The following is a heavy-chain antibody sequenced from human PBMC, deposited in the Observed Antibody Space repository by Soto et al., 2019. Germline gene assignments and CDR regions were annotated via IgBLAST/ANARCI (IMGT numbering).Heavy chain of an antibody. CDR1: GGSVSSGSYY. J-gene: IGHJ5*02. CDR2: IYYSGST. Sequence: SETLSLTCTVSGGSVSSGSYYWSWIRQPPGKGLEWIGYIYYSGSTNYNPSLKSRVTISVDTSKNQFSLKLSSVTAADTAVYYCARSGNYDFWSGYSNWFDPWGQGTLVTVSS. CDR3: ARSGNYDFWSGYSNWFDP. D-gene: IGHD3-3*01. V-gene: IGHV4-61*01.